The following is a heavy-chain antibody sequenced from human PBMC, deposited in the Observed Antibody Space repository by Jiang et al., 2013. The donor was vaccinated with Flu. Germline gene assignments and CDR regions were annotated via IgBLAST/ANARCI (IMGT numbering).Heavy chain of an antibody. CDR2: IYPGDSDT. CDR1: GYSFTSYW. J-gene: IGHJ5*02. D-gene: IGHD2-2*01. CDR3: ARKYCSSTSCYNWFDP. Sequence: GAEVKKPGDSLKISCKGSGYSFTSYWIAWVRQMPGKGLEWMGIIYPGDSDTRYSPSFRGQVTISADKSISTAYLQWSSLKASDTAMYYCARKYCSSTSCYNWFDPWGQGTLVTVSS. V-gene: IGHV5-51*01.